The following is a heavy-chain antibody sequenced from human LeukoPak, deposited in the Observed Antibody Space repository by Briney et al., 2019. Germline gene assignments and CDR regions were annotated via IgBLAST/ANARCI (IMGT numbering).Heavy chain of an antibody. J-gene: IGHJ5*02. Sequence: SETLSLTCAVSGGSFSGYYWSWVRQPPGKGLEWIGEINHSGSPTYNPYPKCRVTIPVATSKNQFSLKLSSVTAADTAVYYCARGRVVTRNWFDPWGEGKLVTVSS. V-gene: IGHV4-34*01. CDR1: GGSFSGYY. D-gene: IGHD4-23*01. CDR2: INHSGSP. CDR3: ARGRVVTRNWFDP.